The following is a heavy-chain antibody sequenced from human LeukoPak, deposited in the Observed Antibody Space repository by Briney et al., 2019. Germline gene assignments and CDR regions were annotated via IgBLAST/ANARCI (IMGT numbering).Heavy chain of an antibody. D-gene: IGHD3-9*01. V-gene: IGHV3-30-3*01. CDR1: GFTFSSYA. CDR2: ISYDGSNK. J-gene: IGHJ4*02. Sequence: GGSLRLSCAASGFTFSSYAMHWVRQAPGKGLEWVADISYDGSNKYYADSVKGRLTISRDNSKSTLYLQMNSLRAEDTATYYCARSPYYDILAGFYYYFDYWGQGTLVTVSS. CDR3: ARSPYYDILAGFYYYFDY.